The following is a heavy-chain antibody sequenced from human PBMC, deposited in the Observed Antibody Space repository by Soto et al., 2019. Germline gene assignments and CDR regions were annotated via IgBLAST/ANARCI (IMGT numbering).Heavy chain of an antibody. J-gene: IGHJ5*02. Sequence: PSETLSLTCTVSGGSISSSIYYWGWIRQPPGKGLEWIGSIYYSGSTYYNPSLKSRVTISVDTSKNQFSLKLSSVTAADTAVYYCASHGGRYYYGSGSAFDPWGQGTLVTVSS. CDR3: ASHGGRYYYGSGSAFDP. V-gene: IGHV4-39*01. CDR2: IYYSGST. CDR1: GGSISSSIYY. D-gene: IGHD3-10*01.